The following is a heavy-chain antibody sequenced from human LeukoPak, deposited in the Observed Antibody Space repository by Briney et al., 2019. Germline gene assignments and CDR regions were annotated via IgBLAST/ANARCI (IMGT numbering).Heavy chain of an antibody. CDR3: ARVQREPVFRYGIDV. CDR1: GFTVSSNY. D-gene: IGHD1-26*01. J-gene: IGHJ6*02. Sequence: GGSLRLSCAASGFTVSSNYMSWVRQAPGKGLEWVSVIYSGGSTYYADSVKGRFTISRDNSKNTLYLQMNSLRAEDTAVYYCARVQREPVFRYGIDVWGQGTTVTVSS. V-gene: IGHV3-66*01. CDR2: IYSGGST.